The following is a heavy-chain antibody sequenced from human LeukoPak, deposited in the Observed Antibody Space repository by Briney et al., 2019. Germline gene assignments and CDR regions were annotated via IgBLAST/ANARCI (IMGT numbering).Heavy chain of an antibody. CDR1: GFTFSSYA. J-gene: IGHJ4*02. CDR3: AKDLIPTNNWNPDFDY. V-gene: IGHV3-23*01. D-gene: IGHD1-20*01. CDR2: ITGSGGST. Sequence: PGGSLRLSCAASGFTFSSYAMRWVRQAPGKGLEWVSAITGSGGSTSYADSVKGRFTISRDNSKNTLFLQMNSLRAEDTAVYYCAKDLIPTNNWNPDFDYWGQGTLVTVSS.